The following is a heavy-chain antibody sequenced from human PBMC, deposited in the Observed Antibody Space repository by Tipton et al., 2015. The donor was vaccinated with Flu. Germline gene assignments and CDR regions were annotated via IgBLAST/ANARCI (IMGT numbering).Heavy chain of an antibody. Sequence: SLRLSCAASGFTVSDNYMSWVRQAPGKGLEWVSVIYRGGSTKYADSVKGRFTISRDNSKNTLYLQMDSLRVEDTAVYFCARDGDGDCSNCLDYWGQGTLVTVSS. V-gene: IGHV3-66*01. CDR1: GFTVSDNY. J-gene: IGHJ4*02. CDR2: IYRGGST. D-gene: IGHD2-21*02. CDR3: ARDGDGDCSNCLDY.